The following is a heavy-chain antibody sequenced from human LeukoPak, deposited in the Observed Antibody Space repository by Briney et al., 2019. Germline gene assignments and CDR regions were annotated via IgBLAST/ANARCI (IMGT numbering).Heavy chain of an antibody. Sequence: GGSLRLSCAASGFTFSSYWMHWVRQVPGKGRGWVSRISSDGNNIQYADSVKGRFTISRDSAKNTLYLQMNSLRVEDTAVYYCARVIVGATGVDYWGQGTLVTVSS. CDR1: GFTFSSYW. CDR3: ARVIVGATGVDY. D-gene: IGHD1-26*01. J-gene: IGHJ4*02. V-gene: IGHV3-74*01. CDR2: ISSDGNNI.